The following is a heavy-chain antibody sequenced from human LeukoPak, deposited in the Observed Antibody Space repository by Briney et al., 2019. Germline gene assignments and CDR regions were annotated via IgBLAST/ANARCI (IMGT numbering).Heavy chain of an antibody. V-gene: IGHV4-34*01. Sequence: MPSETLSLTCAVYGGSFSGYYWSWIRQPPGKGLEWIGEINHSGSTNYNPSLKSRVTISVDTSKNQFSLKLSSVTAADTAVYYCARGPVRRYGYSGSLPRDIQHWGQGTLVTVSS. CDR3: ARGPVRRYGYSGSLPRDIQH. D-gene: IGHD1-26*01. CDR1: GGSFSGYY. J-gene: IGHJ1*01. CDR2: INHSGST.